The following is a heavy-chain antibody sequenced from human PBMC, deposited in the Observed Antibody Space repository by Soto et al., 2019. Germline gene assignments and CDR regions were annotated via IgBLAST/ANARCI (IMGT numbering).Heavy chain of an antibody. CDR2: ISHSGTT. D-gene: IGHD2-2*01. Sequence: QVQLQQWGAGLLKPSETLSLTCAVYGGSFSGYYWTWIRQTPGKGLEWIGEISHSGTTNYQPSLPSRVTISADPSKKQFSLNLTSWPAADSGVYYCARGECSSVYCFTRWALDFWGQGTVVTVSS. CDR1: GGSFSGYY. J-gene: IGHJ3*01. V-gene: IGHV4-34*01. CDR3: ARGECSSVYCFTRWALDF.